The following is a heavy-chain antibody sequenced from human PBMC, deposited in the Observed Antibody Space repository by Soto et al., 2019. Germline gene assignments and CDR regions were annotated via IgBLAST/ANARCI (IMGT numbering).Heavy chain of an antibody. CDR3: ARERKLMKSAFDI. V-gene: IGHV4-31*03. J-gene: IGHJ3*02. D-gene: IGHD3-16*01. Sequence: TLSLACTVSVGSISSGGYYWSWILQHPGKGLEWIGYIYYSGSTYYNPSLKSRVTISVDTSKNQFSLKLSSVTAADTAVYYCARERKLMKSAFDIWGQGTMVTVSS. CDR2: IYYSGST. CDR1: VGSISSGGYY.